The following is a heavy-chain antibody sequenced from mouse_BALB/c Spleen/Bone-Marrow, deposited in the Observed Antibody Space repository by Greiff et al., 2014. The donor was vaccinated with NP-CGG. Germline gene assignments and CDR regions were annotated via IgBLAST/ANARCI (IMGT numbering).Heavy chain of an antibody. CDR2: IWGDGST. J-gene: IGHJ4*01. CDR3: AKWDGYTYYYAMDY. V-gene: IGHV2-3*01. D-gene: IGHD2-3*01. CDR1: GFSLTSYG. Sequence: VQLQQSGPGLVAPSQSLSITRTVSGFSLTSYGVSWVRQPPGKGLEWLGVIWGDGSTNYHSALMSRLSISKDNSKSQVFLKLNSLQTDDTATYYCAKWDGYTYYYAMDYWGQGTSVTVSS.